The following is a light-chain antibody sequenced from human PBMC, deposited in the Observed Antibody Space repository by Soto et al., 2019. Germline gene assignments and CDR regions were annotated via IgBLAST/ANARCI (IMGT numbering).Light chain of an antibody. Sequence: DIQMTQFPSTLSASVGDRVTITCRASQSIRSWLAWYQQKPGKAPKLLIYDGSSLQSGVPSGFSGSGSGTEFTLTINSLQPDEFATYYCQQYSAYPYTFGQGTKVETK. CDR1: QSIRSW. CDR3: QQYSAYPYT. J-gene: IGKJ2*01. V-gene: IGKV1-5*01. CDR2: DGS.